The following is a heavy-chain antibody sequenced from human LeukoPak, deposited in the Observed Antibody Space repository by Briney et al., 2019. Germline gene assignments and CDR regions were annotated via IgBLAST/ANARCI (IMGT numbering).Heavy chain of an antibody. CDR3: ARELWFGELLSLDP. D-gene: IGHD3-10*01. Sequence: PGGSLRLSCAAPGFTFSNYAMSWVRQTPGKGLEWVSAISGSGTYYADSVKGRFTISRDNSKNTLYLQMNSLRAEDTAVYYCARELWFGELLSLDPWGQGTLVTVSS. J-gene: IGHJ5*02. V-gene: IGHV3-23*01. CDR1: GFTFSNYA. CDR2: ISGSGT.